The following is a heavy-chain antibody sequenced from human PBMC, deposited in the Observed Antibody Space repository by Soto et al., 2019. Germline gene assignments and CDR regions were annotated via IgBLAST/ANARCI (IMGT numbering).Heavy chain of an antibody. CDR2: IYYSGST. D-gene: IGHD3-22*01. V-gene: IGHV4-31*03. J-gene: IGHJ5*02. Sequence: SETLSLTCTVSGGSISSGGYYWSWIRQHPGKGLEWIGYIYYSGSTYYNPSLKSRVTISVDTSKNQFSLKLSSVTAADTAAYYCARASTMIVVVITREPLFDPWGQGTLVTVSS. CDR1: GGSISSGGYY. CDR3: ARASTMIVVVITREPLFDP.